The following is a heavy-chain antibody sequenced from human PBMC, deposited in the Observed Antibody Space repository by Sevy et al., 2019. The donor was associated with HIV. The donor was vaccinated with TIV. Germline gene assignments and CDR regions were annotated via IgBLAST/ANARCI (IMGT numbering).Heavy chain of an antibody. CDR1: GFTFSDYY. Sequence: GGSLRLSCAASGFTFSDYYMSWIRQAPGKGLEWVSYITKSGTTTSYADSLKGRFTISRDNAKNSLSLHMNSLTADDTAVYYCARDVGWLTGWGQGTLVTVSS. J-gene: IGHJ4*02. D-gene: IGHD3-3*01. CDR2: ITKSGTTT. V-gene: IGHV3-11*04. CDR3: ARDVGWLTG.